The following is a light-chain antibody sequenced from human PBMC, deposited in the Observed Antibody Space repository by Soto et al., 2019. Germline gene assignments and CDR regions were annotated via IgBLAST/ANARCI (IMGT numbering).Light chain of an antibody. V-gene: IGKV3-20*01. CDR1: QSVKSNY. J-gene: IGKJ4*01. CDR2: GAS. CDR3: QHYSSSPFT. Sequence: EIVLTQSPGTLSLSPGERATLSCRASQSVKSNYLAWYQQKPGQAPRLLISGASTRATGIPDRFSGSGSGTDFTLTISRLKPEDFAMYYCQHYSSSPFTFGGGTKVEIK.